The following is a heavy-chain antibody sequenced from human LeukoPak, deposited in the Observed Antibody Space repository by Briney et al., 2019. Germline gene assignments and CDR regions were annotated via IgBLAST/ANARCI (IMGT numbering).Heavy chain of an antibody. CDR1: GFTFSSYA. CDR2: ISGSGGST. D-gene: IGHD5-24*01. CDR3: AKDGVATTHYYYYYMDV. V-gene: IGHV3-23*01. J-gene: IGHJ6*03. Sequence: GGSLRLSCAASGFTFSSYAMNWVRQAPGKGLEWVSAISGSGGSTYYADSVKGRFTISRDNSKNTLYLQMNSLRAEDTAVYYCAKDGVATTHYYYYYMDVWGKGTTVTVSS.